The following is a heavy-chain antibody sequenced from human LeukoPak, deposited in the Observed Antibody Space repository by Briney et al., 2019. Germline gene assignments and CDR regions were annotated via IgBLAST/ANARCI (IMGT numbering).Heavy chain of an antibody. CDR3: ASSGYDQGIYYGMDV. CDR2: ISAYNGNT. CDR1: GYTFSRHG. D-gene: IGHD5-12*01. J-gene: IGHJ6*02. V-gene: IGHV1-18*01. Sequence: ASVKVSCKASGYTFSRHGISWVRQAPGQGLEWMGWISAYNGNTNYAQKLQGRVTMTTDTSTSTAYMELRSLRSDDTAVYYCASSGYDQGIYYGMDVWGQGTTVTVSS.